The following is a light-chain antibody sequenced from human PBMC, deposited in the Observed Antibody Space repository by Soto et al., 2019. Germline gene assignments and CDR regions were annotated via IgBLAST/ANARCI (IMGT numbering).Light chain of an antibody. CDR3: QQYNNWPLT. J-gene: IGKJ5*01. Sequence: IVLTQSPATLSVSPGERATLSCRASQSVSSNLAWYQQKPGQAPRLLISGASTRATGVPARFSGSGSGTEFTLIITSLQSEDFAVYCCQQYNNWPLTFGQGTRLDIK. V-gene: IGKV3D-15*01. CDR2: GAS. CDR1: QSVSSN.